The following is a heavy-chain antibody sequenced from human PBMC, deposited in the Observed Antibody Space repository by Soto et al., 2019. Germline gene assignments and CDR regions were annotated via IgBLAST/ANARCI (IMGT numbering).Heavy chain of an antibody. CDR3: ARDLGDIVVVVAATDYYYGMDV. J-gene: IGHJ6*02. D-gene: IGHD2-15*01. Sequence: QVQLVQSGAEVKKRGSSMKVSCKASGGTFSSYTISWVRQAPGQGLEWMGRIIPILGIANYAQKFQGRVTITADKSTSTAYMELSSLRSEDTAVYYCARDLGDIVVVVAATDYYYGMDVWGQGTTVTVSS. CDR1: GGTFSSYT. V-gene: IGHV1-69*08. CDR2: IIPILGIA.